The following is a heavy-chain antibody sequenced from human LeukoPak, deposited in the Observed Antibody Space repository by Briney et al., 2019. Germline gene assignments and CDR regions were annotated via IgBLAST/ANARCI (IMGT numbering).Heavy chain of an antibody. Sequence: PGESLKISCKGSGYSFTSYWIGWVRQMPGKGLEWMGIIYPGDSDTRYSPSFQGQVTISADKSISTAYLQWSSPKASDTAMYYCARRYYYDSSGYYFPYYFDYWGQGTLVTVSS. CDR2: IYPGDSDT. V-gene: IGHV5-51*01. CDR3: ARRYYYDSSGYYFPYYFDY. CDR1: GYSFTSYW. D-gene: IGHD3-22*01. J-gene: IGHJ4*02.